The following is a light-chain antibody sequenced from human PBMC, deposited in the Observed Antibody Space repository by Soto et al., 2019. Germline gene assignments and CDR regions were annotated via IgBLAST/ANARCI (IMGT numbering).Light chain of an antibody. CDR2: DAS. V-gene: IGKV3-11*01. J-gene: IGKJ5*01. CDR1: QSISTS. Sequence: TQSPSTVSAFLLDRVTITCRASQSISTSLAWYQQKPGQAPRLLIYDASNRATGIPARFSGSGSGTDFTLTISSLEPEDFAVYYCQQRSNSITFGQGTRLEIK. CDR3: QQRSNSIT.